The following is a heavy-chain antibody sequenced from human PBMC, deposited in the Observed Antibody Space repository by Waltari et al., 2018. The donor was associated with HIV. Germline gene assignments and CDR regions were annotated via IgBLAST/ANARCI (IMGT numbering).Heavy chain of an antibody. Sequence: QVQLMQSGAEVKKPGASVKVSCKASGYTFSGYYIHWVRQAPGQGLEWMGWINPNSGDTNHSHKFKGRVSMTRDTSISTAYMEVNRLKPDDTAVYYCARSLYTSGWFDYWGQELWSPSPQ. V-gene: IGHV1-2*02. CDR2: INPNSGDT. J-gene: IGHJ5*01. D-gene: IGHD6-19*01. CDR3: ARSLYTSGWFDY. CDR1: GYTFSGYY.